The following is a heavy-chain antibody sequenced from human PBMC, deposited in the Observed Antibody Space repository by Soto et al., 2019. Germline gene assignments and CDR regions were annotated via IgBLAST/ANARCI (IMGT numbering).Heavy chain of an antibody. Sequence: EVQVLESGGGLVQPGGSLRLSCAASGFTFSSYAMSWVRQAPGRGLEWVSTFRGNGDRTYYAGSVKGRFTVSRDNSKNTLYLQMNDLRGEDTAVYYWAKGPDPGAFDSWGQGTMVTVSS. J-gene: IGHJ3*02. CDR3: AKGPDPGAFDS. CDR1: GFTFSSYA. CDR2: FRGNGDRT. D-gene: IGHD3-10*01. V-gene: IGHV3-23*01.